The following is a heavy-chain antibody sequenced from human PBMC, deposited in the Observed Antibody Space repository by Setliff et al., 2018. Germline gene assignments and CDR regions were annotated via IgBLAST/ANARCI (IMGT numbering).Heavy chain of an antibody. CDR2: LYSSGST. CDR1: GGSISSGPYY. D-gene: IGHD7-27*01. J-gene: IGHJ4*02. Sequence: PSETLSLTCTVSGGSISSGPYYWNWFRQPAGKGLEWIGRLYSSGSTNYNPSLKSRVTISVDTSKNQFSLKLSSVTAADTAVYYCASTDWGWGYYFDCWGQGTLVTVSS. CDR3: ASTDWGWGYYFDC. V-gene: IGHV4-61*02.